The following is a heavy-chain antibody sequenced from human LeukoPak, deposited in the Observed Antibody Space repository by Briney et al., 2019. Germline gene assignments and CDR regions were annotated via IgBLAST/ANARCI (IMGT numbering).Heavy chain of an antibody. CDR2: IEQDGSEK. D-gene: IGHD3-22*01. CDR3: ARDLFPRPVYYDSSGYYPPNDY. CDR1: GFTFSSSW. Sequence: GGSLRLSCAASGFTFSSSWMSWVRQAPGKGLEWVANIEQDGSEKYYVDSVKGRFTISRDNAKNSLYLQMNSLRAEDTAVYYCARDLFPRPVYYDSSGYYPPNDYWGQGTLVTVSS. J-gene: IGHJ4*02. V-gene: IGHV3-7*01.